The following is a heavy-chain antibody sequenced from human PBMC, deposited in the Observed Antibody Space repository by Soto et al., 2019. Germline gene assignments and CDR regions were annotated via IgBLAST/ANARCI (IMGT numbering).Heavy chain of an antibody. CDR2: IKQDGSEK. CDR1: GFTFITYW. D-gene: IGHD2-2*01. CDR3: ARDPNIVLVPAALRSYYYYYGMDV. J-gene: IGHJ6*02. V-gene: IGHV3-7*01. Sequence: PGGSLRLSCASSGFTFITYWMTWVRQAPGKGLEWVANIKQDGSEKYYVDSVKGRFTISRDNAKNSLYLQMNSLRAEDTAVYYCARDPNIVLVPAALRSYYYYYGMDVWGQGTTVTVSS.